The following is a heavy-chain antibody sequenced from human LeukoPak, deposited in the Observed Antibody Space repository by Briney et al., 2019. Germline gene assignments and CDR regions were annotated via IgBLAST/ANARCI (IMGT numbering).Heavy chain of an antibody. J-gene: IGHJ5*02. V-gene: IGHV1-8*01. CDR3: ARGPSRDYGSGSSWFDP. CDR1: GYTFSTYD. CDR2: MNPNSGDT. D-gene: IGHD3-10*01. Sequence: ASVKVSCKASGYTFSTYDINWVRQVTGQGLEWMGWMNPNSGDTGYAQNIQGRVTMARNTSINTAYMELSSLRSEDTAVYYCARGPSRDYGSGSSWFDPWGQGTLVTVSS.